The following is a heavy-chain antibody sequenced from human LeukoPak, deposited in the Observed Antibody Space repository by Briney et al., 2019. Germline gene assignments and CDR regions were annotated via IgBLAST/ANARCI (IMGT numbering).Heavy chain of an antibody. J-gene: IGHJ4*02. D-gene: IGHD3-10*01. CDR3: ARDRREYYYGSGSYHWYYFDY. CDR2: TYYRSKWYN. Sequence: SQTLSLTCAISGDIVSSNSAAWHWIRQSPSRGLEWLVRTYYRSKWYNDYAVSVKSRITINPDTSKNQFSLQLNSVTPEDTAVYYCARDRREYYYGSGSYHWYYFDYWGQGTLVTVSS. V-gene: IGHV6-1*01. CDR1: GDIVSSNSAA.